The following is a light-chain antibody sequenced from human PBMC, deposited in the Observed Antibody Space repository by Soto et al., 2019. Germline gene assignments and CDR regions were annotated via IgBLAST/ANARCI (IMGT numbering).Light chain of an antibody. V-gene: IGKV1-39*01. CDR1: QSITTS. J-gene: IGKJ3*01. Sequence: DIQMTQAPSSLSASVGDRVTITCRASQSITTSLSWYQQKPGKAPKVLIYGASNLQGGVPSRFSGSGSGTDFTLIISSLQPEDFAAYYCQQSYSTPFTFGPGT. CDR2: GAS. CDR3: QQSYSTPFT.